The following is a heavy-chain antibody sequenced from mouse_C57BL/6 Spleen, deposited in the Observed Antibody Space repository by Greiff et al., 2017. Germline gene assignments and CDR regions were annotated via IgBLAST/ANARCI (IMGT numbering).Heavy chain of an antibody. CDR3: ARNLRSSYAMDY. CDR2: INPGSGGT. V-gene: IGHV1-54*01. J-gene: IGHJ4*01. D-gene: IGHD1-1*01. Sequence: QVQLKESGAELVRPGTSVKVSCKASGYAFTNYLIEWVKQRPGQGLEWIGVINPGSGGTNYNEKFKGKATLTADKSSSTAYMQLSSLTSEDSAVYFCARNLRSSYAMDYWGQGTSVTVSS. CDR1: GYAFTNYL.